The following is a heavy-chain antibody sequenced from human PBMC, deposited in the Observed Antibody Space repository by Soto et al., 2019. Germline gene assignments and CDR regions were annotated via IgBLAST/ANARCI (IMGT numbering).Heavy chain of an antibody. V-gene: IGHV1-18*01. Sequence: QAQLVQSGAEVKKPGASVKVSCKASGYNFIDYGISWVRQAPGQGLEWMGWISALNGDTTSAQKLQGRVPLTTDTSTNTAFMELRSMRSDDTAVYFCAGDVPFTVRGAVPFDYWGQGTLVTVSS. CDR2: ISALNGDT. D-gene: IGHD3-10*01. CDR3: AGDVPFTVRGAVPFDY. J-gene: IGHJ4*02. CDR1: GYNFIDYG.